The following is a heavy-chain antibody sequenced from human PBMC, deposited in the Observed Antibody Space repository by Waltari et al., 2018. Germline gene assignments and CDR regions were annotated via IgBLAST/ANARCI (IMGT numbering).Heavy chain of an antibody. D-gene: IGHD3-9*01. J-gene: IGHJ3*02. Sequence: QVQLQESGPGLVKPSQTLSLTCTVPGGSISRCSYYWRWLRQPAGKGLEWIGRIYTSGSTNYNPSLKSRVTISVDTSKNQFALKLSSVTAADTAVYYCARRPRGDILTTRAFDIWGQGTMVTVSS. CDR2: IYTSGST. CDR1: GGSISRCSYY. V-gene: IGHV4-61*02. CDR3: ARRPRGDILTTRAFDI.